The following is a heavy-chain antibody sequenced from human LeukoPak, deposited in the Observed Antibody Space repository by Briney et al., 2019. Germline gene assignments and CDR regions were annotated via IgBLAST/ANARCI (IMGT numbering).Heavy chain of an antibody. CDR3: AREGSGRGYDY. J-gene: IGHJ4*02. Sequence: SETLSLTCTVSGGSISSYYWSWIRQPPGKGLEWIGYIYYSGSTNYNPSLKSRVTISVDTSKNQFSPKLSSVTAADTAVYYCAREGSGRGYDYWGQGTLVTVSS. CDR2: IYYSGST. D-gene: IGHD2-15*01. CDR1: GGSISSYY. V-gene: IGHV4-59*01.